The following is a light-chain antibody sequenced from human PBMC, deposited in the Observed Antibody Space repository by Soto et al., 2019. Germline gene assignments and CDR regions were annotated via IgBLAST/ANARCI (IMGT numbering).Light chain of an antibody. CDR1: QNVLYRSSNKNY. J-gene: IGKJ1*01. CDR3: QQYYSTPT. CDR2: WAS. V-gene: IGKV4-1*01. Sequence: DIVMTQSPDSLAVSLGERATINCKSSQNVLYRSSNKNYLAWYQQKPGQPPKLLIYWASTRESGVPDRFSGSGSGTDFTLTISSLQAEDVAVYYCQQYYSTPTFGLGTKVEIK.